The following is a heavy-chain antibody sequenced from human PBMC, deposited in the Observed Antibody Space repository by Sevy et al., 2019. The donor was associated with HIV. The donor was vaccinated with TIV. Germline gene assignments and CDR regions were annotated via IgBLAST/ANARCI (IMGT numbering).Heavy chain of an antibody. J-gene: IGHJ6*03. CDR3: ARGAHGYYYYMDV. Sequence: GGSLRLSCAASGFTFSSYSINWVHQAPGKGLEWVSSITGSGHSTFYTDSVKGRFTISRDNSNNTMYLHMNSLRAEDTAIYYCARGAHGYYYYMDVWGKGTTVTVSS. CDR1: GFTFSSYS. V-gene: IGHV3-23*01. D-gene: IGHD3-10*01. CDR2: ITGSGHST.